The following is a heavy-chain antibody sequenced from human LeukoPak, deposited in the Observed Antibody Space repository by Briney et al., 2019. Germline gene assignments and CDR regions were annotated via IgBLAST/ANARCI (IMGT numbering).Heavy chain of an antibody. Sequence: SETLSLTCTVSGGSISSSSYYWGWIRQPPGKGLEWIGSIYYSGSTYYNPSLKSRVTISVDTSKNQFSLKLSSVTAADTAVYYCARGSYYYDSSGYSPNSGYDYWGQGTLVTVSS. CDR3: ARGSYYYDSSGYSPNSGYDY. D-gene: IGHD3-22*01. J-gene: IGHJ4*02. CDR1: GGSISSSSYY. CDR2: IYYSGST. V-gene: IGHV4-39*07.